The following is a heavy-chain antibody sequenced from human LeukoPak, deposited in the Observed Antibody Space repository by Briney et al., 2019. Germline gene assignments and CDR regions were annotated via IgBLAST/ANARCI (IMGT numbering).Heavy chain of an antibody. CDR1: GYTFTSYG. D-gene: IGHD3-22*01. Sequence: ASVKVSCKASGYTFTSYGISWVRQAPGQGLEWMGWISAYNGNTNYAQKLQGRVTMTTDTSTNTVYMELSSLRSEDTAMYYCARVASYDSSAYYGYWGQGTLVTASS. J-gene: IGHJ4*02. CDR3: ARVASYDSSAYYGY. CDR2: ISAYNGNT. V-gene: IGHV1-18*01.